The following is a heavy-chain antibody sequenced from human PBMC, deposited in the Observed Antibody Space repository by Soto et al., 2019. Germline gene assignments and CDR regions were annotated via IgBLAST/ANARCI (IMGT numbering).Heavy chain of an antibody. J-gene: IGHJ4*02. V-gene: IGHV1-18*01. CDR1: GYTFTNFG. Sequence: QVQLVQSGAEVKKPGASVKVSCKASGYTFTNFGISWVRQAPGQGLEWMGWISAYNGNTNYAQKFQGRVTMPTDTSTRTAYMEVRSLRFDDTAVYSCARGGTPIAYWGQGTLVTVSS. D-gene: IGHD3-16*01. CDR3: ARGGTPIAY. CDR2: ISAYNGNT.